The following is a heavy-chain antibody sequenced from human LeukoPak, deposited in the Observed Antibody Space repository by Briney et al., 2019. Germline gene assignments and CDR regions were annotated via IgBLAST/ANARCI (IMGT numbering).Heavy chain of an antibody. J-gene: IGHJ4*02. CDR3: ATPPSYSGSY. Sequence: GGSLRLSCAASGFTFSSYAMHWVRQAPGKGLEWVAVISYDGSNKYYADSVKGRFTISRDNSKNTLYLQMNSLRAEDTAVYYCATPPSYSGSYWGQGTLVTVSS. D-gene: IGHD1-26*01. V-gene: IGHV3-30*04. CDR2: ISYDGSNK. CDR1: GFTFSSYA.